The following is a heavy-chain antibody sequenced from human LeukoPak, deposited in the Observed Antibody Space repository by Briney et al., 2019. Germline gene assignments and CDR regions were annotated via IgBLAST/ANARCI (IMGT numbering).Heavy chain of an antibody. CDR1: GGSISSYY. CDR2: IYYSGST. V-gene: IGHV4-59*01. J-gene: IGHJ4*02. CDR3: ARGTYGIYYFDY. D-gene: IGHD3-10*01. Sequence: SETLSLTCTVSGGSISSYYWSWIRQPPGKGLEWIGYIYYSGSTNYNPSLKSRVTISVDTSKNQFSLKLSSVTAADTAVYYCARGTYGIYYFDYWGQGPLVTVSS.